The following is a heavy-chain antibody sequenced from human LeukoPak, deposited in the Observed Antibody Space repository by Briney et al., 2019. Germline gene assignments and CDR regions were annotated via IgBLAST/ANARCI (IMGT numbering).Heavy chain of an antibody. CDR2: IYTSGST. CDR3: ARDHRDSSGYYDYYYFDY. J-gene: IGHJ4*02. V-gene: IGHV4-4*07. Sequence: SETLSLTCTVSGGSISSYYWSWIRQPAQEGLEWIGRIYTSGSTNYNPSLKSRVTMSVDTSKNQFSLKLSSVTAADTAVYYCARDHRDSSGYYDYYYFDYWGQGTLVTVSS. D-gene: IGHD3-22*01. CDR1: GGSISSYY.